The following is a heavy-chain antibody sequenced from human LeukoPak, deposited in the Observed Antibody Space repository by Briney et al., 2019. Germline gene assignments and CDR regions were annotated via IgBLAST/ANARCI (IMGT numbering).Heavy chain of an antibody. CDR3: ARDRNVDTAMVTADY. CDR2: ISAYNGNT. D-gene: IGHD5-18*01. J-gene: IGHJ4*02. V-gene: IGHV1-18*01. CDR1: GGTFSSYA. Sequence: ASVKVSCKASGGTFSSYAISWVRQAPGQGLEWMGWISAYNGNTNYAQKLQGRVTMTTDTSTSTAYMELRSLRSDDTAVYYCARDRNVDTAMVTADYWGQGTLVTVSS.